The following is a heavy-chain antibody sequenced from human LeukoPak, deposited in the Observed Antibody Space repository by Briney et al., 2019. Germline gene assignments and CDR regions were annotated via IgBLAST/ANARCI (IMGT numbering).Heavy chain of an antibody. CDR1: GYTLIELS. D-gene: IGHD1-26*01. J-gene: IGHJ6*02. V-gene: IGHV1-24*01. Sequence: ASVKVSCKVSGYTLIELSMHWVRQAPGKGLEWMGGFDPEDGETIYAQKFQGRVTMTEDTSTDTAYMELSSLRSEDTAVYYCATGSYDRRYYYYYGMDVWGQGTTVTVSS. CDR2: FDPEDGET. CDR3: ATGSYDRRYYYYYGMDV.